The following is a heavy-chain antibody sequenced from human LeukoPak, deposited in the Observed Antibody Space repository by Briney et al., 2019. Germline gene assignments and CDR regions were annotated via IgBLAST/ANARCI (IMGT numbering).Heavy chain of an antibody. CDR2: ISSSSSTI. D-gene: IGHD3-3*01. CDR3: ARVPPYYDFWSGSLYPPPDV. Sequence: GGSLRLSCAASGFTFSSYSMNWVRQAPGKGLEWVSYISSSSSTIYYADSVKGRYTISRDNAKNSLYLQMNSLRAEDTAVYYCARVPPYYDFWSGSLYPPPDVWGQGTTVTVSS. V-gene: IGHV3-48*01. CDR1: GFTFSSYS. J-gene: IGHJ6*02.